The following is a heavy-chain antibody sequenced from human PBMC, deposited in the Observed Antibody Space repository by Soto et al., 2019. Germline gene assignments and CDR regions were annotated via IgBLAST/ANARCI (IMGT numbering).Heavy chain of an antibody. Sequence: LRLSCAASGFTFSSAAMNWVRQGPGKGLEWVSIISGSDSRTYYADSVKGRFTISRDNSKNTLYLDMNSLRAEDTAVYYCAKSLDIHYKNWFDPWGQGTLVTVSS. D-gene: IGHD4-4*01. J-gene: IGHJ5*02. V-gene: IGHV3-23*01. CDR1: GFTFSSAA. CDR2: ISGSDSRT. CDR3: AKSLDIHYKNWFDP.